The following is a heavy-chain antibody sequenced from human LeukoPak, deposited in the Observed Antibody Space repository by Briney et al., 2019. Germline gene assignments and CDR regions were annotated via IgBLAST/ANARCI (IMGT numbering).Heavy chain of an antibody. D-gene: IGHD3-10*01. CDR2: ISGSGGRT. V-gene: IGHV3-23*01. J-gene: IGHJ4*02. CDR3: AKRGVVIRVVLVGFHKEAYYFDS. CDR1: GITLSNYG. Sequence: GGSLRLSCAVSGITLSNYGMSWVRQAPGKGLEWVAGISGSGGRTNYADSVKGRFTISRDSPKNTLYLQMNSLRAEDTVVYFCAKRGVVIRVVLVGFHKEAYYFDSWGQGALVTVSS.